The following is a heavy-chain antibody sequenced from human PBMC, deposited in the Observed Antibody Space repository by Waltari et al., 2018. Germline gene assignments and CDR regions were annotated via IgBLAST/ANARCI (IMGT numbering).Heavy chain of an antibody. CDR1: GYTFTSYY. CDR3: AREDSSAAVDY. CDR2: ITPSGGST. Sequence: QVQLVQSGAEVKKPGASVKVSCKASGYTFTSYYMHWVRQAPGQGLEWMGIITPSGGSTSYAQKFHGRVTMTRDTSTSTVYMELSSLRSEDTAVYYCAREDSSAAVDYWGQGTLVTVSS. D-gene: IGHD6-13*01. J-gene: IGHJ4*02. V-gene: IGHV1-46*01.